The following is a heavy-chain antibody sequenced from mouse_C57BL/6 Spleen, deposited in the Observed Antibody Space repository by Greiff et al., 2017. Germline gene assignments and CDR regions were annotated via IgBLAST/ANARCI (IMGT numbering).Heavy chain of an antibody. D-gene: IGHD2-3*01. CDR1: GFSFTSYG. J-gene: IGHJ3*01. Sequence: QVQLQQSGPGLVQPSPCLSISCTVSGFSFTSYGVHWVRQSPGKGLEWLGVIWRGGSTDYNAAFLSRLSITKDNSKSQVFFKMNSLHADDTAIYYCAKNDGYYLFAYWGQGTLVTVSA. CDR3: AKNDGYYLFAY. V-gene: IGHV2-5*01. CDR2: IWRGGST.